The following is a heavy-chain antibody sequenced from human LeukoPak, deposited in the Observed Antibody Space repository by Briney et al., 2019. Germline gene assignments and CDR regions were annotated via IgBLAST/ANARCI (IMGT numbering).Heavy chain of an antibody. CDR3: ARDYDFWTIDY. D-gene: IGHD3-3*01. Sequence: PGGSLRLSCAASGFTFSSYGMHWVRQAPGKGLEWVAVISYDGSNKYYADSVKGRFTISRDNSKNTLYLQMNSLRAEDTAVYYCARDYDFWTIDYWGQGTLVTVSS. J-gene: IGHJ4*02. CDR2: ISYDGSNK. V-gene: IGHV3-30*19. CDR1: GFTFSSYG.